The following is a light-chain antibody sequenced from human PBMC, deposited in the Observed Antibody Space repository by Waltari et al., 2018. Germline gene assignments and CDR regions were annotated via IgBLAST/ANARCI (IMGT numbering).Light chain of an antibody. CDR3: MQARQTPFT. CDR2: LGS. J-gene: IGKJ2*01. CDR1: QRLRHFNGYNY. Sequence: EIVMTKSPLSLLVTPGELTYTSCRPIQRLRHFNGYNYLDWYLQKPGQSPKLLIYLGSSRASGVPGRFSGSGSGTDFTLLISRVEADDVGVYYCMQARQTPFTFGQGTKLEI. V-gene: IGKV2-28*01.